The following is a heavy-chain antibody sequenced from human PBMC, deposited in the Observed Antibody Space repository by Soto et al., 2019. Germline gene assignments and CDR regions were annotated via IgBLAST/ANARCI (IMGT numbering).Heavy chain of an antibody. Sequence: QVQLVQSGAEVKKPGSSVKVSCKASGGTFSSYAISWVRQAPGQGLEWMGGIIPIFGTANYAQKFQGRVTITADESTSTAYMELSSLRSEDTAVYYCARDRPRRQLFTIVASSDGMDVWGQGTTVTVSS. CDR1: GGTFSSYA. V-gene: IGHV1-69*12. CDR3: ARDRPRRQLFTIVASSDGMDV. CDR2: IIPIFGTA. J-gene: IGHJ6*02. D-gene: IGHD5-12*01.